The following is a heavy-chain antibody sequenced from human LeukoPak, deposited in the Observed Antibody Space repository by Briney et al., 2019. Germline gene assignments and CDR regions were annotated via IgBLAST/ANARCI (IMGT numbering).Heavy chain of an antibody. CDR3: ARGWVPSDITLK. V-gene: IGHV3-74*01. D-gene: IGHD3-22*01. CDR1: GXTFSSYW. Sequence: SGGSLRLSWVASGXTFSSYWVHWVRQAPGKGLVWVSRLSSDGSDTNYADFVKGRFTISRDNARNTVYLQMNGLRGEDTAVYYCARGWVPSDITLKWGQGTMVTVSS. CDR2: LSSDGSDT. J-gene: IGHJ3*01.